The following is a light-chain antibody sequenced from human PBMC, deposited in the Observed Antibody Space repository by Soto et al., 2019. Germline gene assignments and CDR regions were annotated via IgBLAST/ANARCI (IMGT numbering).Light chain of an antibody. CDR1: ESLIHSDGSTY. J-gene: IGKJ1*01. CDR3: IQGTHWPWT. CDR2: EVS. V-gene: IGKV2-30*02. Sequence: DVVMTQSPLSLPVTLGQPGSISCRSSESLIHSDGSTYLSWFQQRPGQSPRRLIYEVSDRDSGVPDRFSGSGSGTDFTLKIIRVEAEDVGVYYCIQGTHWPWTFGQGTEVEIK.